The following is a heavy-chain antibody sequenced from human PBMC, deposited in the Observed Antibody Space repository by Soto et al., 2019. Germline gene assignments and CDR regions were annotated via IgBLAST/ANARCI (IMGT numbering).Heavy chain of an antibody. CDR1: FSSYA. CDR2: ISGSGGST. CDR3: AKDPTVQSNFDY. Sequence: FSSYAMSXVXXAPGKGLEWVSTISGSGGSTYYADSVKGRFTISRDNSKNTLYLQMNSLRAEDTAVYYCAKDPTVQSNFDYWGQGTLVTVSS. D-gene: IGHD6-6*01. V-gene: IGHV3-23*01. J-gene: IGHJ4*02.